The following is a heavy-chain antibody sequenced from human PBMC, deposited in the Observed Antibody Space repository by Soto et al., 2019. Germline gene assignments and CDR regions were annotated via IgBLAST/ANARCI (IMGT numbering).Heavy chain of an antibody. D-gene: IGHD3-22*01. CDR2: IDPSDSYA. Sequence: GESLKISCKGSGYSFTSYWISWVRQMPGKGLEWMGRIDPSDSYANYSPSFQGHVTISADKSISTAYLQWSSLKASDTAMYYCARLEYYYDSSGYSQFDYWGQGTLVTVSS. V-gene: IGHV5-10-1*01. J-gene: IGHJ4*02. CDR1: GYSFTSYW. CDR3: ARLEYYYDSSGYSQFDY.